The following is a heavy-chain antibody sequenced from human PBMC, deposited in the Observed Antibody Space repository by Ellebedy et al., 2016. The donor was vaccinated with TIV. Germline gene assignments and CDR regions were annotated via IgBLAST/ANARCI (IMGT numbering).Heavy chain of an antibody. J-gene: IGHJ4*02. Sequence: GESLKISXAASGFTFSNAWMSWVRQAPGKGLQWIGRIKSKTNGGTTAYAAFVQGSFTISRDDSKDTLYLQMNSLKTEDTGVYYCTTAYYHYAWGTYRYTPEGYWGQGTLVTVSS. CDR1: GFTFSNAW. D-gene: IGHD3-16*02. CDR3: TTAYYHYAWGTYRYTPEGY. V-gene: IGHV3-15*05. CDR2: IKSKTNGGTT.